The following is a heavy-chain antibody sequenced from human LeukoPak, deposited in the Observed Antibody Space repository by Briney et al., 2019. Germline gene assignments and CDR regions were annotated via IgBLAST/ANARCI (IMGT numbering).Heavy chain of an antibody. CDR3: ARGTLYSGWSYYFDY. V-gene: IGHV4-59*01. CDR1: GGSISSDY. Sequence: SETLSLTCTVSGGSISSDYWSWIRQPPGKGLEWIGYIYFSGSTNYNPSLKSRVTISVDTSKTQLSLKLSSVTAADTAMYYCARGTLYSGWSYYFDYWGQGSQVTVSS. CDR2: IYFSGST. J-gene: IGHJ4*02. D-gene: IGHD6-19*01.